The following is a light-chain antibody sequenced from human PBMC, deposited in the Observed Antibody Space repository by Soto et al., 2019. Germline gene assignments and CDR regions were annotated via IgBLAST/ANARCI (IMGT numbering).Light chain of an antibody. CDR1: QSISSW. V-gene: IGKV1-5*01. J-gene: IGKJ1*01. CDR3: QQYNSSSRT. CDR2: DAS. Sequence: DIKFTQSPSTLSASVGDRVTISCRASQSISSWLAWYQQKPGKAPKLLIYDASSLESGVPSKFRGSGSGTECTRTISSLQPDDGATYYCQQYNSSSRTFGQGTKVDIK.